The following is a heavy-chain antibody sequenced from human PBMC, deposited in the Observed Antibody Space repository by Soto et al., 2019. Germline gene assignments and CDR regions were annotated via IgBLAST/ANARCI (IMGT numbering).Heavy chain of an antibody. CDR1: GYTFTGYY. J-gene: IGHJ3*02. V-gene: IGHV1-2*04. Sequence: QVQLVQSGAEVKKPGASVKVSCKASGYTFTGYYMHWVRQAPGQGLEWMGWINPNSGGTNYAQKCQGWVPMTRDTSISTADMELSRLRSDDTAVYYCARATTLYFDAFDIWGQGTMVTVSS. D-gene: IGHD4-17*01. CDR2: INPNSGGT. CDR3: ARATTLYFDAFDI.